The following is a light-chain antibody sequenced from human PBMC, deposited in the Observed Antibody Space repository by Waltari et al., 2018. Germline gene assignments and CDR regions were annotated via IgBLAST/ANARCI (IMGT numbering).Light chain of an antibody. Sequence: DVVMTQTPLSLSVAPVQPASISCKSSQSLLHSDGRTFLYWYLQRPGQSPQPLMFEVSRRYGGVADRFSGSGSETDFTLKISRVEADDVGVYYCMQSEHFPPFTFGPGTKLEIK. CDR2: EVS. J-gene: IGKJ3*01. CDR1: QSLLHSDGRTF. CDR3: MQSEHFPPFT. V-gene: IGKV2-29*03.